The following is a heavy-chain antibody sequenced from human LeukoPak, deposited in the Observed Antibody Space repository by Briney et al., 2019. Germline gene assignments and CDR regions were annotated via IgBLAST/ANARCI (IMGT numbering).Heavy chain of an antibody. D-gene: IGHD2-21*02. Sequence: GRSLRLSCAASGFTLSSYAMHWVRQAPGKGLEWVAVISYDGSNKYYADSVKGRFTISRDNSKNTLYLQMNSLRAEDTAVYYCARDRDIVVVTAIHYFDYWGQGTLVTVSS. J-gene: IGHJ4*02. CDR1: GFTLSSYA. CDR2: ISYDGSNK. CDR3: ARDRDIVVVTAIHYFDY. V-gene: IGHV3-30-3*01.